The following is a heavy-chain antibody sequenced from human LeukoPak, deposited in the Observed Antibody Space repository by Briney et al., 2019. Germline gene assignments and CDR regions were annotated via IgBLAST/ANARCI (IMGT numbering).Heavy chain of an antibody. J-gene: IGHJ3*02. CDR3: ARDRGSGSYYNENDAFDI. V-gene: IGHV3-53*01. CDR1: GFTVSSNY. Sequence: GGSLRLSCAASGFTVSSNYMSWVRQAPGKGLEWVSVIYSGGSTYNADSVKGRFTISRDNAKNSLYLHMNSLRAEDTAVYYCARDRGSGSYYNENDAFDIWGQGTMVTVSS. D-gene: IGHD3-10*01. CDR2: IYSGGST.